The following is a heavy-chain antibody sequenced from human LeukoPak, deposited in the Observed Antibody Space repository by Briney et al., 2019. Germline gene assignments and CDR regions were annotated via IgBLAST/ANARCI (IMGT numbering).Heavy chain of an antibody. Sequence: PSETLSLTCAVYGGPFSGYYWSWIRQPPGKGLEWIGEINHSGSTNYNPSLKSRVTISVDTSKNQFSLKLSSVTAADTAVYYCARGRKDIVVVPAAIFNYWGQGTLVTVSS. J-gene: IGHJ4*02. D-gene: IGHD2-2*01. V-gene: IGHV4-34*01. CDR3: ARGRKDIVVVPAAIFNY. CDR2: INHSGST. CDR1: GGPFSGYY.